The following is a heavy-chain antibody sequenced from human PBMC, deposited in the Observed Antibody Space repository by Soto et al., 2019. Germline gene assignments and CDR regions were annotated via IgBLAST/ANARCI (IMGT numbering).Heavy chain of an antibody. D-gene: IGHD3-22*01. CDR1: GYTFRSYG. Sequence: ASVKVSCKASGYTFRSYGISWVRQAPGQGLEWVGWISAYNGDTHYAPKFQDRITLTTETSTDTAYLELRSLRLDDTAVYYCAREWGWYYDHRGLIWFYWGQGSLVTVSS. CDR2: ISAYNGDT. J-gene: IGHJ4*02. CDR3: AREWGWYYDHRGLIWFY. V-gene: IGHV1-18*04.